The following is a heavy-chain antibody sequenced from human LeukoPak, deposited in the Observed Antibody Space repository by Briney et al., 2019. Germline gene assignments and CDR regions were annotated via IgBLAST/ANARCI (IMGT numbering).Heavy chain of an antibody. CDR3: ARVKVAVDTAMVFDY. Sequence: PGDSLRLSCAASGFTFNTYPMSWVRQVPGKGLEWVSAVSGSGDRTYYADPVKGRFTISRDNSKNTLYLQMNSLRAEDTAVYYCARVKVAVDTAMVFDYWGQGTLVTVSS. V-gene: IGHV3-23*01. J-gene: IGHJ4*02. D-gene: IGHD5-18*01. CDR1: GFTFNTYP. CDR2: VSGSGDRT.